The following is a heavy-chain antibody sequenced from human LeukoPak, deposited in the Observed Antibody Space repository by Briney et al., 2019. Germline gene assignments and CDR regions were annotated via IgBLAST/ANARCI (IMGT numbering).Heavy chain of an antibody. D-gene: IGHD3-3*01. CDR1: GFTLSDHS. CDR3: ARVRTIFGVGSSLLYYMDV. V-gene: IGHV3-7*01. Sequence: GGSLRLSCVASGFTLSDHSMMWVRQAPGKGLEWVANIKRDGSEKNYVDSVRGRFTVSRDNRENSLYLQMNSLRAEDTAVYYCARVRTIFGVGSSLLYYMDVWGKGTTVTVSS. CDR2: IKRDGSEK. J-gene: IGHJ6*03.